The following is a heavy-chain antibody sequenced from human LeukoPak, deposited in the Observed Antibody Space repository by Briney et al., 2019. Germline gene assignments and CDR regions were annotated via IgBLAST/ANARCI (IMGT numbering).Heavy chain of an antibody. V-gene: IGHV3-53*01. CDR3: AKTVYDSNSYYYDFHY. Sequence: GGPLRLSCAVYGFTVSRNYMSWVRQAPGKGVEWVSVIYSGGSTYYADSVKGRFTISRDNCKNTLYLQMNSLRAEDTAVYYCAKTVYDSNSYYYDFHYWGQGTLVTVSS. J-gene: IGHJ4*02. D-gene: IGHD3-22*01. CDR2: IYSGGST. CDR1: GFTVSRNY.